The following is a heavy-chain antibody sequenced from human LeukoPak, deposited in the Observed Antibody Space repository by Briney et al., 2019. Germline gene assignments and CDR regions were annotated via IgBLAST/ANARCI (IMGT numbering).Heavy chain of an antibody. Sequence: GASVKVSCKASGYTFTSYGISWVRQAPGQGLEWMGWISAYNGNTNYAQKLQGRVTMTTDTSTSTAYMELRSLRSDDTAVYYCASQGNANLYYGMDVWGQGTTVTVSS. J-gene: IGHJ6*02. CDR1: GYTFTSYG. D-gene: IGHD4-4*01. CDR2: ISAYNGNT. V-gene: IGHV1-18*01. CDR3: ASQGNANLYYGMDV.